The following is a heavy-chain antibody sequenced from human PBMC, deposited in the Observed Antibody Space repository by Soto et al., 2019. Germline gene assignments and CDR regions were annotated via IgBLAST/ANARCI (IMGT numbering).Heavy chain of an antibody. CDR3: ASATVVAATFDF. D-gene: IGHD2-15*01. V-gene: IGHV3-21*01. CDR1: GFAFRSYN. CDR2: ISSGSSNI. Sequence: PGWSLTLSCAASGFAFRSYNMNWVRQAPGKGLEWVASISSGSSNIYYADSVKGRFTISRDNAKNSLFLQMDSLRAEDSAVYYCASATVVAATFDFWGQGTLVTVSS. J-gene: IGHJ4*02.